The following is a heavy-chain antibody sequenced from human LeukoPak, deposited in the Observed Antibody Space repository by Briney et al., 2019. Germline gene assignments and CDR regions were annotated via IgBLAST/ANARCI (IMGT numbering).Heavy chain of an antibody. V-gene: IGHV4-59*08. Sequence: SETLSLTCTVSGGSISSYYWSWIRQPPEKGLEWIGYIHYTGNTNYNPSLKSRVTISVDTSTNQFSLRLSSVTAADTAVYYCARFSGYDDTGHHYLDNWGQGTLVAVSS. J-gene: IGHJ4*02. CDR2: IHYTGNT. D-gene: IGHD3-22*01. CDR3: ARFSGYDDTGHHYLDN. CDR1: GGSISSYY.